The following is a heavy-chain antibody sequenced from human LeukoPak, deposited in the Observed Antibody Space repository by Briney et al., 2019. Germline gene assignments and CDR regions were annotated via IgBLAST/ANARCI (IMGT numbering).Heavy chain of an antibody. Sequence: PSETLSLTCTVSGYSLSSAYYWGWVRQPPGKGLEWIGSIYHSGSTYYNPSLKSRVTISVDTSKNQFSLRLSSVTAADTAVYYCALAADRNKIFDYWGQGTLVTVSS. D-gene: IGHD1-14*01. J-gene: IGHJ4*02. V-gene: IGHV4-38-2*02. CDR3: ALAADRNKIFDY. CDR1: GYSLSSAYY. CDR2: IYHSGST.